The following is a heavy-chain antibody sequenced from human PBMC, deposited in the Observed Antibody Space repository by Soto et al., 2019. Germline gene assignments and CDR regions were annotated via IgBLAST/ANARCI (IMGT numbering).Heavy chain of an antibody. CDR1: GFRFSSFG. CDR3: AKDSPRAGGIVPTPIEALDH. J-gene: IGHJ3*01. Sequence: PGGSLRLSCETSGFRFSSFGMHWVRQAPGKGLEWVAVMSNDGSKKFYADSVKGRFIISRDNPKNTLYLQLYSLGIEDTAVYYCAKDSPRAGGIVPTPIEALDHWGRGTMVTVSS. CDR2: MSNDGSKK. V-gene: IGHV3-30*18. D-gene: IGHD2-2*01.